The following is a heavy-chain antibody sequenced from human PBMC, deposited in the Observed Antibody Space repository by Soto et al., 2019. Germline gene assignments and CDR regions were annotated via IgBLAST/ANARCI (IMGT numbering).Heavy chain of an antibody. Sequence: EVQLLESGGGLVQPGGSLGLSCAASGFTFSSYDMSWVRPAPGKGLEYVSSISVTGSGTDYAVSLKGRFTISRDNPKNTLYLQMNSLRVEDTAVYYCARTTTTKSRDYWGQGTLVTVSS. CDR3: ARTTTTKSRDY. J-gene: IGHJ4*02. D-gene: IGHD4-17*01. V-gene: IGHV3-23*01. CDR2: ISVTGSGT. CDR1: GFTFSSYD.